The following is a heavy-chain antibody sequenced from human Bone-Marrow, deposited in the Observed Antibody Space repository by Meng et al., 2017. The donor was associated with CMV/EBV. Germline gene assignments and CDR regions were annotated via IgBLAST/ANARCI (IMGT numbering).Heavy chain of an antibody. D-gene: IGHD6-19*01. J-gene: IGHJ6*02. V-gene: IGHV3-33*01. CDR3: ARALAVAGNYYYYGMDV. Sequence: GGSLRLSCAASGFNFSSYGMDWVRQAPGKGLEWVAIIWYDGSNEYYADSVKGRFTISRDKSRNTLYLQMNSLRVEDTAVYYCARALAVAGNYYYYGMDVWGQGTTVTVSS. CDR2: IWYDGSNE. CDR1: GFNFSSYG.